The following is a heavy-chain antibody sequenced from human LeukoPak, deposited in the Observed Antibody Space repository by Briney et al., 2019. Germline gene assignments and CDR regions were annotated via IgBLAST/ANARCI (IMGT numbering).Heavy chain of an antibody. CDR2: INYSGGDT. V-gene: IGHV3-23*01. CDR1: GFIFSNYA. J-gene: IGHJ2*01. D-gene: IGHD1-26*01. Sequence: PGGSLRLSCAASGFIFSNYAMSWVRQAPGKGLEWVSSINYSGGDTYYADSVKGRFTISRDNSKNTLYLQINTLRAEDTAVYYCAKDRTVGASYWYFDLWGRGTLVTVSS. CDR3: AKDRTVGASYWYFDL.